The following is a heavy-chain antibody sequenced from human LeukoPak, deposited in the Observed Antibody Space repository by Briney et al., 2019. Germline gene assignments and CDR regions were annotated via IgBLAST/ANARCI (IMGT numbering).Heavy chain of an antibody. CDR3: AGRWEGDSGSYWGYYFDY. Sequence: SETLSLTCAVYGGSFSGYYWGWIRQPPGKGLEWIGEINHSGSTNYNPSLKSRVTISVDTSKNQFSLKLSSVTAADTAVYHCAGRWEGDSGSYWGYYFDYWGQGTLVTVSS. V-gene: IGHV4-34*01. J-gene: IGHJ4*02. D-gene: IGHD1-26*01. CDR2: INHSGST. CDR1: GGSFSGYY.